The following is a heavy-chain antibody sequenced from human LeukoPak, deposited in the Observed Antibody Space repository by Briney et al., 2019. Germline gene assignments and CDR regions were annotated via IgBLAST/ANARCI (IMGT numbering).Heavy chain of an antibody. D-gene: IGHD5-18*01. V-gene: IGHV4-59*01. CDR1: GGSISSYY. Sequence: PSETLSLTCSVSGGSISSYYWSWIRQPPGKGLLWIGYIHYSGSTNYNPSLKSRVTVSVDTSNNHFSLNLRSVTAADTAVYYCARAVDTAMALYFDYWGQGTLVTVSS. CDR2: IHYSGST. CDR3: ARAVDTAMALYFDY. J-gene: IGHJ4*02.